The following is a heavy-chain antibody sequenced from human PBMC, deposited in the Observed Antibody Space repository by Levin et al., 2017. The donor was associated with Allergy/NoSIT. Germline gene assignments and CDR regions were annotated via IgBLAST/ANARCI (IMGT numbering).Heavy chain of an antibody. CDR1: GFTFSSYG. CDR3: AKDLLFRGEVAGNGYGMDV. J-gene: IGHJ6*02. Sequence: GGSLRLSCAASGFTFSSYGMHWVRQAPGKGLEWVAVISYDGSNKYYADSVKGRFTISRDNSKNTLYLQINSLRAEDTAVYYCAKDLLFRGEVAGNGYGMDVWGQGTTVTVSS. D-gene: IGHD6-19*01. CDR2: ISYDGSNK. V-gene: IGHV3-30*18.